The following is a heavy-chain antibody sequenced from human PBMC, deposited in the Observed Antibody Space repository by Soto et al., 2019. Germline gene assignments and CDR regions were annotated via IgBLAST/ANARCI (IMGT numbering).Heavy chain of an antibody. CDR3: ALGRLGELSLY. CDR2: INHSGST. D-gene: IGHD3-16*02. J-gene: IGHJ4*02. V-gene: IGHV4-34*01. Sequence: QVQLQQWGAGLLKPSETLSLTCAVYGGSFSGYYWSWIRQPPGKGLEWIGEINHSGSTNYNPSLKSRVTILVDTCKNQFSLELSSVTAADTAVYYCALGRLGELSLYWGQGTLVTVSS. CDR1: GGSFSGYY.